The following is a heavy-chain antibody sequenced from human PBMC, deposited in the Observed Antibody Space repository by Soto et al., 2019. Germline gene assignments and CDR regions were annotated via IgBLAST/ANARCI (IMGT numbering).Heavy chain of an antibody. Sequence: QVQLQESGPGLVKPSQTLSLTCTVSGGSISSGGYYWSWIRQPPGKGLEGIGYIYYSGSTYYNPSLKSRHTIPQDTPKNQFSLKLSPETAADTAVYYCARTELRYFDWFDYWGQGTLVTVYS. V-gene: IGHV4-31*03. CDR3: ARTELRYFDWFDY. CDR1: GGSISSGGYY. CDR2: IYYSGST. J-gene: IGHJ4*02. D-gene: IGHD3-9*01.